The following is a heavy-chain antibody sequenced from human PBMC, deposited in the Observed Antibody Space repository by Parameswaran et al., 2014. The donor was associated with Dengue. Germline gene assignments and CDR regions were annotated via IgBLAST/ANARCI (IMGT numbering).Heavy chain of an antibody. V-gene: IGHV4-31*02. CDR2: IYYSGST. CDR3: ARDFYDSSGYYQKNWFDP. J-gene: IGHJ5*02. D-gene: IGHD3-22*01. Sequence: PGKGLEWIGYIYYSGSTYYNPSLKSRVTISVDTSKNQFSLKLSSVTAADTAVYYCARDFYDSSGYYQKNWFDPWGQGTLVTVSS.